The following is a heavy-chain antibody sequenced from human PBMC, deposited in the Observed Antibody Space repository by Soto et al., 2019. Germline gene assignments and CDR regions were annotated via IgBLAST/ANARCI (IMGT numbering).Heavy chain of an antibody. CDR1: GFTFDDYA. D-gene: IGHD2-21*02. CDR3: AKGPPKAVVTAILNWFDP. CDR2: ISWNSGSI. V-gene: IGHV3-9*01. J-gene: IGHJ5*02. Sequence: EVQLVESGGGLVQPGRSLRLSCAASGFTFDDYAMHWVRQAPGKGLEWVSGISWNSGSIGYADSVKGRFTISRDNAKNSLYLQMNSLRAEDTALYYCAKGPPKAVVTAILNWFDPWGQGTLVTVSS.